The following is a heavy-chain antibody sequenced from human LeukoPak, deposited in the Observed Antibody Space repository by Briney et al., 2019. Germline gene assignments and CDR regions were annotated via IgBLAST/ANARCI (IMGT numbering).Heavy chain of an antibody. V-gene: IGHV3-23*01. D-gene: IGHD1-1*01. Sequence: AGGSLRLSCAASGFSFRSDGMSWVRQAPGKGLEWVSAISGSGGSTYYADSVKGRFTISRDNSKNTLYLQMNSLRAEDTAVYYCAREVLAAFDIWGQGTVVTVSS. CDR2: ISGSGGST. CDR1: GFSFRSDG. J-gene: IGHJ3*02. CDR3: AREVLAAFDI.